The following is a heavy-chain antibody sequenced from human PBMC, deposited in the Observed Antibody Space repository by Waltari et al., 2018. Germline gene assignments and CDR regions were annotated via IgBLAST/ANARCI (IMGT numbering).Heavy chain of an antibody. J-gene: IGHJ4*02. V-gene: IGHV4-38-2*02. Sequence: QVQLQESGPGLVKPSETLSLTCTVSGYSISTAYFWGWIRQAPGKGLEWIGSIYHSGSTYYNPSLKSRVTISVDTSRYQFSLKVNSVTAADTSVYYCARGGTVTTPLDYWGQGTLVTVSS. CDR3: ARGGTVTTPLDY. D-gene: IGHD4-17*01. CDR2: IYHSGST. CDR1: GYSISTAYF.